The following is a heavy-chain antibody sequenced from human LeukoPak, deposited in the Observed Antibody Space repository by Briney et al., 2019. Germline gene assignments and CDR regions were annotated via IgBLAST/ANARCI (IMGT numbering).Heavy chain of an antibody. CDR1: GFTFSDYG. CDR2: INWNGGST. D-gene: IGHD5-18*01. V-gene: IGHV3-20*04. Sequence: GGSLRLSCAGSGFTFSDYGMSWVRQAPGKGLGWVCGINWNGGSTGYADSVKGRFTISRDNAKNSLYLQMNSLRAEDTALYYCAKDPTHVDTAMCDYWGQGTLVTVSS. J-gene: IGHJ4*02. CDR3: AKDPTHVDTAMCDY.